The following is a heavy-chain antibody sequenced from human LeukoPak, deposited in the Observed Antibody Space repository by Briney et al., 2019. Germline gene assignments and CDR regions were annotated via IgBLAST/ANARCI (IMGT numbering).Heavy chain of an antibody. Sequence: GGSLRLSCAVSGIIVSSHHMNWVRQAPGKGLEWVYVIYVNYYSGGGPYYADSVKGRFTTSSDSSKNTLYLQMNSLRVEDTAVYYCARDVSGDGFGSFDHWGRGILVTVSS. CDR1: GIIVSSHH. D-gene: IGHD5-24*01. J-gene: IGHJ4*02. CDR2: IYVNYYSGGGP. V-gene: IGHV3-66*01. CDR3: ARDVSGDGFGSFDH.